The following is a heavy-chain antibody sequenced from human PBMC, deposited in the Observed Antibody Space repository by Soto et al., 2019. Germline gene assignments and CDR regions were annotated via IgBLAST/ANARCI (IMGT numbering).Heavy chain of an antibody. CDR2: IYPGDSDT. D-gene: IGHD6-13*01. Sequence: GESLKISCHASGYSFIGSWICWVRQMPWKGLEWMGIIYPGDSDTRYSPSFQDQVTISADKSTSTAYLQWSSLKASDTATYYCARMMAASGTAFDYWGQGALVTVSS. CDR3: ARMMAASGTAFDY. CDR1: GYSFIGSW. J-gene: IGHJ4*02. V-gene: IGHV5-51*01.